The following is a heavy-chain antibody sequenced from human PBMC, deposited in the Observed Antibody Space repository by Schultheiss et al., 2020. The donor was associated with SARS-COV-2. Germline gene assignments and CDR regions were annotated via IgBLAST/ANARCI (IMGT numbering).Heavy chain of an antibody. Sequence: ASVKVSCKASGGTFSSYAISWVRQGPGQGLEWMGWISAYSGSTNYAQKLQGRVTMTTDTSTSTAYMELRSLRSEDTAVYYCARRYYDILTGYSGPNYYYYGMDVWGQGTTVTVSS. V-gene: IGHV1-18*01. CDR3: ARRYYDILTGYSGPNYYYYGMDV. CDR2: ISAYSGST. J-gene: IGHJ6*02. CDR1: GGTFSSYA. D-gene: IGHD3-9*01.